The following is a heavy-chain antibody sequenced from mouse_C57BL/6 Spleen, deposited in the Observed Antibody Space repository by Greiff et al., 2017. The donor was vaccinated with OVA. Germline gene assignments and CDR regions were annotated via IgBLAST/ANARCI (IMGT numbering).Heavy chain of an antibody. CDR1: GYTFTDYA. V-gene: IGHV1-67*01. J-gene: IGHJ2*01. D-gene: IGHD3-2*02. Sequence: QVQLQPSGPELVRPGVSVKISCKGSGYTFTDYAMHWVKQSHGKSLEWIGVISTSYGDASYNQKFKGKATLTVDKSSSTAYMELTRLTSEDSAVYYCARWGGRDSSGDMDYWGQGTTLTVSS. CDR2: ISTSYGDA. CDR3: ARWGGRDSSGDMDY.